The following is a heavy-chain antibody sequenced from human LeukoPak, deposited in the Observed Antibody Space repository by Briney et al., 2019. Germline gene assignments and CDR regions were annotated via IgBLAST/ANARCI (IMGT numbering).Heavy chain of an antibody. CDR1: GGSISSGGYY. D-gene: IGHD1-26*01. J-gene: IGHJ5*02. CDR3: AGSGSYFHWFDP. V-gene: IGHV4-31*03. Sequence: SQTLSLTCTVSGGSISSGGYYWSWIRQHPGKGLEWIGYIYYSGSTYYNPSLKSRVTISVDTSKNRFSLKLSAVTAADTAVYYCAGSGSYFHWFDPWGQGTLVTVSS. CDR2: IYYSGST.